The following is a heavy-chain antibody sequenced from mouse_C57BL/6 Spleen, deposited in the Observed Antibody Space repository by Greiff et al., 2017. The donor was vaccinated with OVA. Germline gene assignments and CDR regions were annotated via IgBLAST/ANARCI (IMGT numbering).Heavy chain of an antibody. V-gene: IGHV1-54*01. Sequence: LMESGAELVRPGTSVKVSCKASGYAFTNYLIEWVKQRPGQGLEWIGVINPGSGGTNYNEKFKGKATLTADKSSSTAYMQLSSLTSEDSAVYFCARQEGNYPAWFAYWGQGTLVTVSA. CDR2: INPGSGGT. CDR1: GYAFTNYL. CDR3: ARQEGNYPAWFAY. D-gene: IGHD2-1*01. J-gene: IGHJ3*01.